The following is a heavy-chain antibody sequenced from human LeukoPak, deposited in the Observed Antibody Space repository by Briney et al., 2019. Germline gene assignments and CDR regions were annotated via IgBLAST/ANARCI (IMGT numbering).Heavy chain of an antibody. CDR1: GGSISSYY. Sequence: SETLSLTCTVSGGSISSYYWSWIRQPAGKGLEWIGRIYTSGSTNYNASLKSRVSMSIDTSKNQFSLKLSSVTAADTAVFYCARENSGSYRESDYWGQGTLVTVSS. J-gene: IGHJ4*02. CDR3: ARENSGSYRESDY. CDR2: IYTSGST. V-gene: IGHV4-4*07. D-gene: IGHD1-26*01.